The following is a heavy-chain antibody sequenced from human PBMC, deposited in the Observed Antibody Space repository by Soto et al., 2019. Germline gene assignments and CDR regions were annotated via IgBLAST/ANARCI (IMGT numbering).Heavy chain of an antibody. D-gene: IGHD3-16*01. CDR3: AKDRGSYGRHCYYYGMDV. CDR1: GFTFDDYA. CDR2: ISWNSGSI. V-gene: IGHV3-9*01. Sequence: GGSLRLSCAASGFTFDDYAMHWVRQAPGKGLEWVSGISWNSGSIGYADSVKGRFTISRDNAKNSLYLQMNSLRAEDTALYYCAKDRGSYGRHCYYYGMDVWGQGTTVTVSS. J-gene: IGHJ6*02.